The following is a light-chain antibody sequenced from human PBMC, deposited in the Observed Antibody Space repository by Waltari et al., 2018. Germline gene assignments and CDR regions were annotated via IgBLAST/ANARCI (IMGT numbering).Light chain of an antibody. Sequence: QSVLTQPPSVSAAPGQKVTISCSGSTSNIGNNHVSWYQQLPGAAPKVLIYETEKRPSGIPDRFSGSKSGTSASLGITGLQTGDETAYYCGTWDNNLSALVFGTGTKLTVL. CDR1: TSNIGNNH. CDR3: GTWDNNLSALV. CDR2: ETE. J-gene: IGLJ2*01. V-gene: IGLV1-51*02.